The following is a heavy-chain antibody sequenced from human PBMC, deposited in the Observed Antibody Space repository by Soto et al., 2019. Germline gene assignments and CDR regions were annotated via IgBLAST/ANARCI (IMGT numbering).Heavy chain of an antibody. J-gene: IGHJ3*02. CDR3: ARDDGQTTVTTDAYVI. CDR2: ISAYNGNT. D-gene: IGHD4-4*01. Sequence: ASAKVSCKDSGYTFTSYGISWVGQAPGQGLEWMGWISAYNGNTNYAQKLQGRVTMTTDTATSTACMELRSLRSDDTAVYYCARDDGQTTVTTDAYVIWGPGTMVTVS. V-gene: IGHV1-18*04. CDR1: GYTFTSYG.